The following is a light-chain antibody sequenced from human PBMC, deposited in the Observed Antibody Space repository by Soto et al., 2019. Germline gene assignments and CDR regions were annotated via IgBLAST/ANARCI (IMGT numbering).Light chain of an antibody. CDR1: TSDVGGYNY. J-gene: IGLJ1*01. CDR2: DVT. V-gene: IGLV2-14*03. Sequence: QSALTKPACVSWSPGQSITISCTGTTSDVGGYNYVAWYRQHPGKAPQLLIYDVTNRPSGVSDRFSGSKDGNTASLAISGLHAEDEADYYCSSYRRGSTRYAFGTGTKVTVL. CDR3: SSYRRGSTRYA.